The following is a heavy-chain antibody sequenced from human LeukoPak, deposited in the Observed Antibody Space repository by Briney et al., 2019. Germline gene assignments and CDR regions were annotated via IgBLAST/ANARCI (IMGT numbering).Heavy chain of an antibody. CDR3: ARSFTYGPDY. J-gene: IGHJ4*02. D-gene: IGHD3-16*01. CDR2: INSDGSDT. Sequence: GGSLRLSCASSGFTFSSFWMHWVRQAPGKGLVWVSRINSDGSDTNYVDSVKGRFTISRDNAKNTLYLQMNSLRAEDTAVYFCARSFTYGPDYWGQGTLVTVSS. V-gene: IGHV3-74*01. CDR1: GFTFSSFW.